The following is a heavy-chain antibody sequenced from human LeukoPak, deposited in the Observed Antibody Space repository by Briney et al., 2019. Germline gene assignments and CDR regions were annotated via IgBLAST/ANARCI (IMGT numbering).Heavy chain of an antibody. CDR2: IFYTGST. J-gene: IGHJ5*02. CDR1: GVSISSGAYH. CDR3: ARDYYDSSGYPYNWFDP. Sequence: SQTLSLTCTVSGVSISSGAYHWSWIRQRPGKGLEWIGYIFYTGSTYYNPSLKSRVTISVDTSKNQSSLKLSPVTAADTAVYYCARDYYDSSGYPYNWFDPWGQGTLVTVSS. V-gene: IGHV4-31*03. D-gene: IGHD3-22*01.